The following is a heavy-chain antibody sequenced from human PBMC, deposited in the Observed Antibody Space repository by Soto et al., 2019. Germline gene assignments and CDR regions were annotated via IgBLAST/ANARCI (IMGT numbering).Heavy chain of an antibody. Sequence: GGSLRLSCAASGFTFSSYWMSWVRQAPGKGLEWVANIKQDGSEKYYVDSVKGRFTISRNNANNSLYLQMNSLRAEDTAVYYCARVLGYCSGGSCYGLDYWGQGTLVTVSS. D-gene: IGHD2-15*01. CDR3: ARVLGYCSGGSCYGLDY. J-gene: IGHJ4*02. CDR1: GFTFSSYW. V-gene: IGHV3-7*01. CDR2: IKQDGSEK.